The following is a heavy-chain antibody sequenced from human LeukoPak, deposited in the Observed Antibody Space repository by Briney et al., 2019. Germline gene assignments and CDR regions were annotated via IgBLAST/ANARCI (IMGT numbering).Heavy chain of an antibody. CDR3: ARENDSSNFVDWFDP. Sequence: SETLSLTCTVSGGSISSYYWSWIRQPAGKGLEWIGRIYTSGSTNYNPSLKSRVTMSVDTSKNQFSLKLSSVTAADTAVYYCARENDSSNFVDWFDPWGQGTLVTVSS. J-gene: IGHJ5*02. D-gene: IGHD4-11*01. CDR2: IYTSGST. V-gene: IGHV4-4*07. CDR1: GGSISSYY.